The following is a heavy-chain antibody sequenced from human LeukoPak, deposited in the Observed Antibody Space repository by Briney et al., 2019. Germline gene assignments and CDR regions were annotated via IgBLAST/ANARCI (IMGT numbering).Heavy chain of an antibody. CDR2: INPNSGDT. CDR3: ASKTGGSGSPFDY. D-gene: IGHD3-10*01. V-gene: IGHV1-2*02. CDR1: GYTLTDYY. J-gene: IGHJ4*02. Sequence: ASVKVSCKASGYTLTDYYMHWVRQAPGQGLEWMGWINPNSGDTNYAQKFQGRVTMTRDTSISTAYMELSRLRSDDTAVYYCASKTGGSGSPFDYWGQGTLVTVSS.